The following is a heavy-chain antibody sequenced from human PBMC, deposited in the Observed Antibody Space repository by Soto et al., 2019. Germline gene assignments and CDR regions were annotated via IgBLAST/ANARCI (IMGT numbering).Heavy chain of an antibody. J-gene: IGHJ5*02. CDR1: GFTFSSYA. CDR2: ISYDGSNK. Sequence: QVPLVESGGGVVQPGRSLRLSCAASGFTFSSYAMHWVRQAPGKGLEWVAVISYDGSNKYYADSVKGRFTISRDNSKNTLYLQMNSLRAEDTAVYYCARDYGENAVAGWFDPWGQGTLVTVSS. D-gene: IGHD6-19*01. V-gene: IGHV3-30-3*01. CDR3: ARDYGENAVAGWFDP.